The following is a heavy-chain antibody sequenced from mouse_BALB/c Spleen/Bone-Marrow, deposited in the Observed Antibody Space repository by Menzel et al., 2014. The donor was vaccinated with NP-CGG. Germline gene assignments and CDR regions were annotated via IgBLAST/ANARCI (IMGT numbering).Heavy chain of an antibody. J-gene: IGHJ2*01. CDR3: ARSRTGTYFDY. Sequence: VKLLESGAELAKPGASVKMSCKASGYTFTSYWMHWVKQRPGQGLEWIGYINPSTGYTEYNQKFKDKATLTADKSSSTAYMRLSSLTSEDSAVYYCARSRTGTYFDYWGQGTTLTVSS. V-gene: IGHV1-7*01. D-gene: IGHD4-1*01. CDR2: INPSTGYT. CDR1: GYTFTSYW.